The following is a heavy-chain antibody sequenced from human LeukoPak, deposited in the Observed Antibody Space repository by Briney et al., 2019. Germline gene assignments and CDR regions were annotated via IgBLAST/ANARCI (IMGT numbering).Heavy chain of an antibody. CDR2: FDPEDGET. CDR3: ARDHITGTPGYYYYMDV. J-gene: IGHJ6*03. CDR1: GYTLTELS. Sequence: ASVKVSCKVSGYTLTELSMHWVRQAPGKELEWMGGFDPEDGETIYAQKFQGRVTITADESTSTAYMELSSLRSEDTAVYYCARDHITGTPGYYYYMDVWGQGTTVTVSS. D-gene: IGHD1-20*01. V-gene: IGHV1-24*01.